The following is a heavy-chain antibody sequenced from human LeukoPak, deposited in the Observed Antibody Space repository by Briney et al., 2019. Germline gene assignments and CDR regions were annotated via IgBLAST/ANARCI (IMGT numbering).Heavy chain of an antibody. J-gene: IGHJ5*02. V-gene: IGHV3-64*04. CDR1: GFTFSDYA. Sequence: GGSLRLSCSASGFTFSDYAMHWLRQAPGKGLESVAGITHNGGSTYFADSVKGRFSISRDNPRNTLYLQMNILRTEDTAVYYCAKEGTPQVSTWYDLWGQGTQVIVSS. CDR3: AKEGTPQVSTWYDL. CDR2: ITHNGGST. D-gene: IGHD3-10*01.